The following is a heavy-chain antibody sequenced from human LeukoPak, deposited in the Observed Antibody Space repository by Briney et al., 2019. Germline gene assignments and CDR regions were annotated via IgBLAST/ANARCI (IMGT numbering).Heavy chain of an antibody. CDR2: VSGGDVHT. V-gene: IGHV3-23*01. D-gene: IGHD6-25*01. CDR1: GFTFSTYG. CDR3: ATSRGYTDY. J-gene: IGHJ4*02. Sequence: GGSLRLSCAASGFTFSTYGMTWVRQAPGKGLEWVSAVSGGDVHTYYADSVKSRVTISRDNSRNTLYLQMNSLRPEDTAVYYCATSRGYTDYWGQGTLVTVSS.